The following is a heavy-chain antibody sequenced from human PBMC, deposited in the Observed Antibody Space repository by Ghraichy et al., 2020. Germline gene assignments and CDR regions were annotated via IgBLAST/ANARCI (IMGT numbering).Heavy chain of an antibody. CDR1: GFTFRNYW. CDR2: IKPDGSDK. J-gene: IGHJ4*02. Sequence: GGSLRLSCSTSGFTFRNYWMTWVRQPPGKALEWVANIKPDGSDKYYVDSVKGRFTISRDNSKNSLYLQMNNLRAEDTALYYCDRGGYSSSMYLNYWGQGTLVTVSS. V-gene: IGHV3-7*04. CDR3: DRGGYSSSMYLNY. D-gene: IGHD6-13*01.